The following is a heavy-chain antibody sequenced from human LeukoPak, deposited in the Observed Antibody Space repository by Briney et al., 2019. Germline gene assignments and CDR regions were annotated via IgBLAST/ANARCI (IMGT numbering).Heavy chain of an antibody. V-gene: IGHV1-18*01. CDR2: ISAYNGNT. CDR3: ARVTMVRGDLYNWFDP. Sequence: ASVKVSCKASGYTFTSYGISWVRQAPGQGFEWMGWISAYNGNTNYAQKLQGRVTMTTDTSTSKAYMELRSLRSDDTAVYYCARVTMVRGDLYNWFDPLGQGTLVTVSS. CDR1: GYTFTSYG. J-gene: IGHJ5*02. D-gene: IGHD3-10*01.